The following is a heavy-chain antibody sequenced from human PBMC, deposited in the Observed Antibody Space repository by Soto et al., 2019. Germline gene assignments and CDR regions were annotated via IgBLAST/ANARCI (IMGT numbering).Heavy chain of an antibody. CDR2: MNPNSGNT. CDR1: GYTFTSYD. CDR3: ARGRGYGYSYGQADDDY. Sequence: QVQLVQSGAEVKKPGASVKVSCKASGYTFTSYDINWVRQATGQGLEWMGWMNPNSGNTGYAQKFQGRVTMTRNTSISTDYMELSSLRSEDTAVYYCARGRGYGYSYGQADDDYWGQGTLVTVSS. V-gene: IGHV1-8*01. D-gene: IGHD5-18*01. J-gene: IGHJ4*02.